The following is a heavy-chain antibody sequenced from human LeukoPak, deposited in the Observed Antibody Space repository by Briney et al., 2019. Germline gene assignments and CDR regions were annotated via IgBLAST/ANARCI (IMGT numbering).Heavy chain of an antibody. V-gene: IGHV1-24*01. D-gene: IGHD2-2*01. CDR3: ATGEYQLPGGWRYYYYMDV. CDR2: FDPEDGET. J-gene: IGHJ6*03. CDR1: GYTLTELS. Sequence: ASVKVSCKVSGYTLTELSMHWVRQAPGKGLEWMGGFDPEDGETIYAQKFQGRVTMTEDTSTDTAYMELSSPRSEDTAVYYCATGEYQLPGGWRYYYYMDVWGKGTTVTVSS.